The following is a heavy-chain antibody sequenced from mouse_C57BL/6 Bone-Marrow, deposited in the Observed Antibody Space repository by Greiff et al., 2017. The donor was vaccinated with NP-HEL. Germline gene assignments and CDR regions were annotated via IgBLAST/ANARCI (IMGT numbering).Heavy chain of an antibody. Sequence: EVKLVESGGGLVKPGGSLKLSCAASGFTFSDYGMHWVRQAPEKGLAWVAYISSGSSTIYYADTVKGRFTISRDNAKNTLFLQMTSLRSEDTAMYYCARYYYGSSLNYYAMDYWGQGTSVTVSS. CDR2: ISSGSSTI. CDR1: GFTFSDYG. J-gene: IGHJ4*01. D-gene: IGHD1-1*01. CDR3: ARYYYGSSLNYYAMDY. V-gene: IGHV5-17*01.